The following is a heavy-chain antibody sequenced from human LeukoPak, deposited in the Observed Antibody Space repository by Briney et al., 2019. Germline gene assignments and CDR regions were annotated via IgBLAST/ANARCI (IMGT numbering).Heavy chain of an antibody. CDR3: ARVNMDRGAAFDI. Sequence: GGSLRLPCAASGFTFSSYDLHWCRQATAQGLEWFSAIGTPGDTYYPGSVQGRFTISRENAKNSLYLQMNSLRAGDTAVYYCARVNMDRGAAFDIWGQGTKVTVSS. CDR1: GFTFSSYD. CDR2: IGTPGDT. D-gene: IGHD3-10*01. V-gene: IGHV3-13*04. J-gene: IGHJ3*02.